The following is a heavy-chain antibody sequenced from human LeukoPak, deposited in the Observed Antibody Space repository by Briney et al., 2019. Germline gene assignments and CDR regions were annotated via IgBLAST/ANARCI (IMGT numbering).Heavy chain of an antibody. CDR3: ARRSGTGPPNSNYYFYYMDV. J-gene: IGHJ6*03. V-gene: IGHV4-39*07. D-gene: IGHD3-10*01. CDR1: GVSITSGSNY. CDR2: IYSSGST. Sequence: SETLSLTCNVSGVSITSGSNYWGWIRQPPGKTLEWIGSIYSSGSTYYNSSLKSRVIILIDTSKNHFSLTLSSVTAADTAVYYCARRSGTGPPNSNYYFYYMDVWGKGTTVTVSS.